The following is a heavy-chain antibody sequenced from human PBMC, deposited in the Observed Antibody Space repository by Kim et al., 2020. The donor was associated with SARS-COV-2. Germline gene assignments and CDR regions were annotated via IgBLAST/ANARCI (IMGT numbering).Heavy chain of an antibody. J-gene: IGHJ6*02. Sequence: GDSVKGRVTISRDNSKTTLYLQMNSLRAEDTAVYYCARDLALEYYYGMDVWGQGTTVTVSS. D-gene: IGHD3-3*01. V-gene: IGHV3-30*07. CDR3: ARDLALEYYYGMDV.